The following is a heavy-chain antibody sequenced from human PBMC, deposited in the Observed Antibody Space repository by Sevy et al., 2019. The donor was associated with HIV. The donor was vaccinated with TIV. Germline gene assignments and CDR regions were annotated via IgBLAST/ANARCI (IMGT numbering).Heavy chain of an antibody. CDR1: GFTFSSYG. V-gene: IGHV3-33*01. J-gene: IGHJ6*02. CDR2: IWYDGSNK. Sequence: GESLKISCAASGFTFSSYGRHWVRQAPGKGLEWVAVIWYDGSNKYYADSVKGRFTISRDNSKNTLYLQMNSLRAEDTAVYYCARGDSSSRRYYYYGMDVWGQGTTVTVSS. D-gene: IGHD6-6*01. CDR3: ARGDSSSRRYYYYGMDV.